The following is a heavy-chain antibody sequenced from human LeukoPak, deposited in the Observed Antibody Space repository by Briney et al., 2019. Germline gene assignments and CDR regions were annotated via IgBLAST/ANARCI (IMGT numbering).Heavy chain of an antibody. CDR2: IYYSGST. CDR3: ARDLLNEGNHLDF. J-gene: IGHJ4*02. CDR1: GGSISSGDYY. Sequence: SQTLSLTCTVSGGSISSGDYYWSWIRQPPGKGLEWIGYIYYSGSTYYNPSLKSRVTISVDTSKNQFSLKLSSVTAADTAVYYCARDLLNEGNHLDFWGQGTLVTVSS. D-gene: IGHD4-23*01. V-gene: IGHV4-30-4*01.